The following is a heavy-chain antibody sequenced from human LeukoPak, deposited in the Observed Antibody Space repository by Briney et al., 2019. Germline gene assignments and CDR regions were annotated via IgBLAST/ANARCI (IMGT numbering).Heavy chain of an antibody. CDR2: IGSSGTTI. J-gene: IGHJ4*02. CDR3: ALLAVASDFDY. V-gene: IGHV3-48*04. Sequence: PGGSLRLSCAGSGFTFSSYWMHWVRQAPGKGLEWVSNIGSSGTTIYYADSVKGRFSISRDNAKNSLYLQMNSLRVEDTAVYYCALLAVASDFDYWGQGALVTVSS. CDR1: GFTFSSYW. D-gene: IGHD6-19*01.